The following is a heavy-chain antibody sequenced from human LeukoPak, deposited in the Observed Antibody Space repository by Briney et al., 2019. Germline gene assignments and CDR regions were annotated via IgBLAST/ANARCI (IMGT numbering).Heavy chain of an antibody. D-gene: IGHD3-10*01. CDR2: IFSGGPT. V-gene: IGHV3-66*01. CDR1: GFAVSSNY. CDR3: AREVRKYGSGSLDYVDH. J-gene: IGHJ4*02. Sequence: GGSLRLSCAVSGFAVSSNYMTWVRQAPGKRLEWVSVIFSGGPTYYTDSVKGRFTISRDNSKNTLYLQMNRLRVEDTAVYYCAREVRKYGSGSLDYVDHWGQGTLVTVSS.